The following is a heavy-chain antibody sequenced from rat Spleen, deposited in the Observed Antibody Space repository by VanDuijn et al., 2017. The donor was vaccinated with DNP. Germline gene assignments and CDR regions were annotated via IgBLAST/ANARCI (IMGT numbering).Heavy chain of an antibody. Sequence: EVRLQESGPGLVQPSQSLSLTYSVTGYSITSNYWAWIRKFPGNKMEWIGYINYSGSTGYNPSLKSRISITRDTSKNQFLLQLNSVTTEDTATYYCASGGAGIWFAYWGQGTLVTVSS. CDR2: INYSGST. CDR3: ASGGAGIWFAY. V-gene: IGHV3-1*01. D-gene: IGHD4-2*01. CDR1: GYSITSNY. J-gene: IGHJ3*01.